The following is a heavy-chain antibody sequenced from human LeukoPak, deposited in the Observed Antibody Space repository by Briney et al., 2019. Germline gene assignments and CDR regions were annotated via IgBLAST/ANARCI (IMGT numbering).Heavy chain of an antibody. V-gene: IGHV4-39*07. CDR1: GDSISTSNSY. CDR2: VYHNGDT. D-gene: IGHD3-22*01. J-gene: IGHJ5*02. Sequence: SETLSLTCTVSGDSISTSNSYWPWIRQPPGKGLEWVGSVYHNGDTYYNPALKSRVTISVDTSKNQFSLKLSLVTAADTAVYYCARASLSDSSAYPWGQGTLVTVSS. CDR3: ARASLSDSSAYP.